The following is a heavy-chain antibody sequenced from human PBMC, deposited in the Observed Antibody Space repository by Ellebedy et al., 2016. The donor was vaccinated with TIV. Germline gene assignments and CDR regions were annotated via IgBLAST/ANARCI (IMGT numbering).Heavy chain of an antibody. CDR1: GFTFSSYA. V-gene: IGHV3-30*18. Sequence: GESLKISCAASGFTFSSYAMHWVRQAPGMGLEWATVISYDGSHKYYADSVKGRFTISRDNSKNTLYLQMNSLRAEDTAVYYCAKDQDDTRGLGGFDSWGQGTLVSVSS. CDR3: AKDQDDTRGLGGFDS. CDR2: ISYDGSHK. D-gene: IGHD3-22*01. J-gene: IGHJ4*02.